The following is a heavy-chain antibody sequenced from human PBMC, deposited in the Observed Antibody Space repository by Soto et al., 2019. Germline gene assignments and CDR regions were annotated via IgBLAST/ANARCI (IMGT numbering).Heavy chain of an antibody. CDR3: ARLGSGYSSSIFY. D-gene: IGHD6-6*01. V-gene: IGHV5-51*01. J-gene: IGHJ4*02. CDR1: GYSFTTYW. CDR2: IYPGDSDT. Sequence: GESLKISCQGSGYSFTTYWIAWVRQMPGKGLEWMGIIYPGDSDTRYSPSFQGQVTISADKSISTAYLQWGSLRASDTAMYYCARLGSGYSSSIFYWGQGTLVTVSS.